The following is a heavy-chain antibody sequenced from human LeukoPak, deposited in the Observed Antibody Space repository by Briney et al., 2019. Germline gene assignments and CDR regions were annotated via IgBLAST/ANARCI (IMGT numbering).Heavy chain of an antibody. CDR1: GGSISSSNW. V-gene: IGHV4-4*02. D-gene: IGHD6-6*01. J-gene: IGHJ4*02. CDR3: ARRGAARYYFDY. CDR2: IYHSGST. Sequence: PSETLSLTCAVSGGSISSSNWWSWVRQPPGKGLAWIGEIYHSGSTNYNPSLKSRVTISVDKSKNQFSLKLSSVTAADTAVYYCARRGAARYYFDYWGQGTLVTVSS.